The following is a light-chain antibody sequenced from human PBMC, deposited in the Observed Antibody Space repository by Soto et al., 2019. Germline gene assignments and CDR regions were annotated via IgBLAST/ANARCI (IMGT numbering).Light chain of an antibody. Sequence: EIVLTHSPGTLSLSPGERATLSCRASQTISNNYLAWYQQKPGQGPRLVIYDASSRATGIPDRFSGSGSGTDFTLTISRLEPEDFAVYYCQQYGSSPLTFGGGTKVDIK. CDR1: QTISNNY. J-gene: IGKJ4*01. CDR3: QQYGSSPLT. CDR2: DAS. V-gene: IGKV3-20*01.